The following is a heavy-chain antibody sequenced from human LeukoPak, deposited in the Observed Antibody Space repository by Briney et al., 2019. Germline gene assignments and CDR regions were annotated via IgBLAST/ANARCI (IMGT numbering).Heavy chain of an antibody. V-gene: IGHV4-30-2*01. Sequence: SETLSLTCAVSGGSISSGGYSWSWIRQPPGKGLEWIGYIYHSGSTYYNPSLKSRVTISVDTSKNQFSLKLSSVTAADTAVYYCARGGTSCYLCSITFDYWGQGTLVTVSS. J-gene: IGHJ4*02. D-gene: IGHD2-2*01. CDR2: IYHSGST. CDR3: ARGGTSCYLCSITFDY. CDR1: GGSISSGGYS.